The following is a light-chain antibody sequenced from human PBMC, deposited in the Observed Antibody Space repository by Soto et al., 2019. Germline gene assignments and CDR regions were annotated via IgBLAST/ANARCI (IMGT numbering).Light chain of an antibody. Sequence: QSVLTQPPSVSGAPGQGVTSSCTGSSSNIGAGYDVHWYQQLPRTAPKLLIYSSVNRPSGVPDRFSASKSDTSASLAITGLRPEDEADYYCQSYDSRLNGYVFGTGTKLTVL. CDR2: SSV. CDR3: QSYDSRLNGYV. J-gene: IGLJ1*01. CDR1: SSNIGAGYD. V-gene: IGLV1-40*01.